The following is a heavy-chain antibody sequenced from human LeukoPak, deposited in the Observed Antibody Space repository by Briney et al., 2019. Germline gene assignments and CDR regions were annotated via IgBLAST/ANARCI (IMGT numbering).Heavy chain of an antibody. J-gene: IGHJ6*02. Sequence: PSETLSLTCAVYGGSFSGYYWSWIRQPPGKGLEWMGEINHSGSTNGSPSLKSRVTISVDTSKNQFSLKLSSVTAADTAVYYCARGVRGYSYPSPSHYYGMDVWGQGTTVTVSS. CDR3: ARGVRGYSYPSPSHYYGMDV. V-gene: IGHV4-34*01. CDR2: INHSGST. CDR1: GGSFSGYY. D-gene: IGHD5-18*01.